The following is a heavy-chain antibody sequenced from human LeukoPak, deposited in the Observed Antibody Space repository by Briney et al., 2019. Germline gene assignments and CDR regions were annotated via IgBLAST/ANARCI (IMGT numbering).Heavy chain of an antibody. CDR1: GFTVSSNY. CDR2: IYSGGST. V-gene: IGHV3-66*01. D-gene: IGHD3-10*01. CDR3: AREVYYYGSGSYVVDY. J-gene: IGHJ4*02. Sequence: GGSLRLSCAASGFTVSSNYMSWVRQAPGKGLEWVSVIYSGGSTYYADSVKGRFTISRDNSKNTLYLQMNSLRAEDTAVYYCAREVYYYGSGSYVVDYWGQGTLVTVSS.